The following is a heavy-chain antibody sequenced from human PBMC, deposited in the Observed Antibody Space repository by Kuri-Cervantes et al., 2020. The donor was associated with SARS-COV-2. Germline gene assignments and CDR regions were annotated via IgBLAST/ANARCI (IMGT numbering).Heavy chain of an antibody. CDR2: MSFDRSNK. J-gene: IGHJ4*02. CDR1: GFTFSGYA. V-gene: IGHV3-30-3*01. D-gene: IGHD6-19*01. Sequence: ASGFTFSGYALHWVRQAPGKGLDRVTVMSFDRSNKYFADSAKGRFTISRDNSKNTLYLQMNSLRAEDTAVYYCAKDGSSGWEDFDYWGQGTLVPSPQ. CDR3: AKDGSSGWEDFDY.